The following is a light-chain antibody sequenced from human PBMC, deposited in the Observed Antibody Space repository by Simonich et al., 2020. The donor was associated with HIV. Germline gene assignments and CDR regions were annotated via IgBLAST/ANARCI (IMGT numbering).Light chain of an antibody. Sequence: DIQMTQSPSSLSASVGDRVTITCRASQSISSYLNWYQQKPGKAPKLLISAASSLQSGVPSRFSGSGSGTDFTLTISSLQPEAFATYYCQQSYSTPPTFGQGTKVEIK. CDR1: QSISSY. V-gene: IGKV1-39*01. J-gene: IGKJ1*01. CDR2: AAS. CDR3: QQSYSTPPT.